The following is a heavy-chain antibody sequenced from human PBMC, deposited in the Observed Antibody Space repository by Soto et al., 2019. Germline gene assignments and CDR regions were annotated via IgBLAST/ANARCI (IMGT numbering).Heavy chain of an antibody. CDR2: MNPNSGNT. CDR1: GYTFTSYD. V-gene: IGHV1-8*01. D-gene: IGHD3-3*01. Sequence: ASVKVSCKASGYTFTSYDINWVRQATGQGLEWMGWMNPNSGNTGYAQKFQGRVTMTRSTSISTAYMELSSLRSEDTAVYYCARDFSFGVVIYADAFDIWGQGTMVT. CDR3: ARDFSFGVVIYADAFDI. J-gene: IGHJ3*02.